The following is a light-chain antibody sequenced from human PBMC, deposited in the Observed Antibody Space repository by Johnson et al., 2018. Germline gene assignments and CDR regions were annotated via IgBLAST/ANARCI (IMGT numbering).Light chain of an antibody. CDR3: GTWDSSLSAGNV. Sequence: QSVLTQPPSVSAAPGQKVTISCSGSSSNIGNNYVSWYQQLPGTAPKLLIYENNKRPSGIHDRLSGSKSGTSATLGITGLKTGDEADYYCGTWDSSLSAGNVFGTGTKVTVL. J-gene: IGLJ1*01. CDR1: SSNIGNNY. CDR2: ENN. V-gene: IGLV1-51*02.